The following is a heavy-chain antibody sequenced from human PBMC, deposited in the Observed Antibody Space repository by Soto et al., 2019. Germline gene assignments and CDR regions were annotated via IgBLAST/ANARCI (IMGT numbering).Heavy chain of an antibody. J-gene: IGHJ4*02. D-gene: IGHD2-15*01. V-gene: IGHV3-9*01. CDR1: GFTFDDYA. CDR3: AKELTSYCSGGSCPNFDY. CDR2: ISWNSGSI. Sequence: GGSLRLSCAAYGFTFDDYAMHWVRQAPGKGLEWVSGISWNSGSIGYADSVKGRFTISRDNAKNSLYLQMNSLRAEDTALYYCAKELTSYCSGGSCPNFDYWGQGTLVTVSS.